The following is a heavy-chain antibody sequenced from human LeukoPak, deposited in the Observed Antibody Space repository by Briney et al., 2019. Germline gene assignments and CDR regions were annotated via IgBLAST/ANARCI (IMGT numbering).Heavy chain of an antibody. Sequence: GGSLRLSCAASGFIFSNYAMTWFRQAPGKGLEWVSSSGSTTDYSDSVKGRFTISRDNSKNTLYLRMNSLRADDTAVYYCTRDSSYGDYSTAFDYWGQGALVTVSS. J-gene: IGHJ4*02. CDR3: TRDSSYGDYSTAFDY. V-gene: IGHV3-23*01. CDR2: SGSTT. CDR1: GFIFSNYA. D-gene: IGHD4-17*01.